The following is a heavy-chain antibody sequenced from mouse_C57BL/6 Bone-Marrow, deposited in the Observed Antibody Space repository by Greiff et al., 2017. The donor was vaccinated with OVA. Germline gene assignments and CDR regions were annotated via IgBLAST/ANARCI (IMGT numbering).Heavy chain of an antibody. V-gene: IGHV1-55*01. CDR3: ARKGDYGSSYLAWFAY. D-gene: IGHD1-1*01. CDR1: GYTFTSYW. Sequence: VQLQQPGAELVKPGASVKMSCKASGYTFTSYWITWVKQRPGQGLEWIGDIYPGSGSTNYNEKFKSKATLTVDTSSSTAYMQLSSLTSEDSAVYYCARKGDYGSSYLAWFAYWGQGTLVTVSA. CDR2: IYPGSGST. J-gene: IGHJ3*01.